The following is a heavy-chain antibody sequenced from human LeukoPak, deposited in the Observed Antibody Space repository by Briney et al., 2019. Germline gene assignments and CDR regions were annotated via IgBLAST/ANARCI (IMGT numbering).Heavy chain of an antibody. V-gene: IGHV1-18*01. CDR1: GYTFTKYG. Sequence: ASVKVSCRASGYTFTKYGIAWVRHVPGQGLEWLGWISTYNGHTSYAQKVEDRVTMTADTSTSTVYMELSSLTSDDTAVYYCVTDPYTTRDDYNFEPQGAYWGQGTLVTVSS. J-gene: IGHJ4*02. D-gene: IGHD5-24*01. CDR3: VTDPYTTRDDYNFEPQGAY. CDR2: ISTYNGHT.